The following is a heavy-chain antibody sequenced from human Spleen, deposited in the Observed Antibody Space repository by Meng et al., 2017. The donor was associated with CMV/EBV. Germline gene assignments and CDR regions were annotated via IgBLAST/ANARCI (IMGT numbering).Heavy chain of an antibody. CDR2: INHSGST. J-gene: IGHJ2*01. CDR1: YY. V-gene: IGHV4-34*01. D-gene: IGHD2-2*01. Sequence: YYWSWIPQPPGKGLEWIWEINHSGSTNYNPSLKSRVTISVDTSKNQFSLKLSSVTAADTAVYYCARGLNSIAVVPAAISSDDRYFDLWGRGTLVTVSS. CDR3: ARGLNSIAVVPAAISSDDRYFDL.